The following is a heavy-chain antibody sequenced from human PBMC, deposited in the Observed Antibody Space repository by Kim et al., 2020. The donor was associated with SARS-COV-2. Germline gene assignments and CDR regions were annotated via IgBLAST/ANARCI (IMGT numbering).Heavy chain of an antibody. V-gene: IGHV1-18*01. J-gene: IGHJ6*02. CDR3: ARDQGIAVAGDPNYYYGMDV. D-gene: IGHD6-19*01. Sequence: ASVKVSCKASGYTFTSYGISWVRQAPGQGLEWMGWISAYNGNTNYAQKLQGRVTMTTDTSTSTAYMELRSLRSDDTAVYYCARDQGIAVAGDPNYYYGMDVWGQGTTVTVSS. CDR2: ISAYNGNT. CDR1: GYTFTSYG.